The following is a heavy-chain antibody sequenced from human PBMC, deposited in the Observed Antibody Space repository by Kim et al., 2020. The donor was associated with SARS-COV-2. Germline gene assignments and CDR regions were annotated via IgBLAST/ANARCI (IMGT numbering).Heavy chain of an antibody. D-gene: IGHD6-13*01. Sequence: GGFLRLSCTASGFTFGDYAMSWFRQAPGKGLEWVGFIRSKAYGGTTEYAASVKGRFTISRDNSKSIAYLQMDSLKTEDTAVYYCTRAPRIAAAASPANWFDPWGHGTLFTVSS. V-gene: IGHV3-49*03. J-gene: IGHJ5*02. CDR3: TRAPRIAAAASPANWFDP. CDR1: GFTFGDYA. CDR2: IRSKAYGGTT.